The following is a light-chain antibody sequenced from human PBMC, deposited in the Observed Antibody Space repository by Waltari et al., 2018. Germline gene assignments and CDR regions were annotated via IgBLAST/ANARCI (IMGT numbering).Light chain of an antibody. Sequence: DIQMTESQSSLSASVGDRVTIACRTSQSIRNYLNWYQQKPGKAPKLLIYAASTLQSGVPSRFSGSGSGTDFTLTISSLQPEDFATYYCEQSYNIPTFGGGTKVEIK. CDR2: AAS. CDR1: QSIRNY. V-gene: IGKV1-39*01. J-gene: IGKJ4*01. CDR3: EQSYNIPT.